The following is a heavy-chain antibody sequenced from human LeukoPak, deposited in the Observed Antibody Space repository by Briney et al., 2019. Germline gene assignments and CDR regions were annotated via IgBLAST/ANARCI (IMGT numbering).Heavy chain of an antibody. D-gene: IGHD3-10*01. CDR1: GYTFTSYG. J-gene: IGHJ5*02. Sequence: ASVKVSCKASGYTFTSYGISWVRQAPGQGLEWMGWISAYNGNTNYAQKLQGRVTMTTDTSTSTAYMELRSLRSDDTAVYYCARDPYYYGSGSYYTDNWFDPWGQGTLVTVSS. CDR2: ISAYNGNT. V-gene: IGHV1-18*01. CDR3: ARDPYYYGSGSYYTDNWFDP.